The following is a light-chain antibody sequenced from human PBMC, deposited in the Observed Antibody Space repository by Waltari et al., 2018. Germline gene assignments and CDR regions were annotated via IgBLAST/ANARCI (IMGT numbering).Light chain of an antibody. CDR1: QSVFYRSTNKNY. CDR2: WAS. CDR3: QQFFTLPS. Sequence: DIEVTQSPDSLAVSLGERATLNCKSSQSVFYRSTNKNYLAWYQQKPGQPPKLLIYWASTRESGVPDRFSGSGSGTDFTLTINSLQAEGVAVYYCQQFFTLPSFGPGTKVDIK. V-gene: IGKV4-1*01. J-gene: IGKJ3*01.